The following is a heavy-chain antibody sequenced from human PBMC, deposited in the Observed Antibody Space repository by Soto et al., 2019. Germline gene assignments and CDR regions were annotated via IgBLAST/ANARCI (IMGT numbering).Heavy chain of an antibody. CDR3: AKARYYDSTGYLYYFDY. D-gene: IGHD3-22*01. J-gene: IGHJ4*02. CDR2: ISGSGGST. Sequence: EVQLLESGGGLVQPGGSLRLSCAASGFTFSSYAMSWVRQAPGKGLEWVSSISGSGGSTYYPDSVKGRFTISRDNSKNTLFLQMNGLRAEDTAVYYCAKARYYDSTGYLYYFDYWGQGTLVTVSS. CDR1: GFTFSSYA. V-gene: IGHV3-23*01.